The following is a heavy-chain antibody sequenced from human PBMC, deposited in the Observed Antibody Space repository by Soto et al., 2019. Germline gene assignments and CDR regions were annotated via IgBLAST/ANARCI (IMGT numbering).Heavy chain of an antibody. J-gene: IGHJ4*02. CDR2: IWYDGSNK. CDR3: ARGLNKITMIVYHFDY. V-gene: IGHV3-33*01. Sequence: GGSLRLSCAASGFTFSSYGMHWVRQAPGKGLEWVAVIWYDGSNKYYADSVKGRFTISRDNSKNTLYLQMNSLRAEDTAVYYCARGLNKITMIVYHFDYWGQGTLVTVSS. D-gene: IGHD3-22*01. CDR1: GFTFSSYG.